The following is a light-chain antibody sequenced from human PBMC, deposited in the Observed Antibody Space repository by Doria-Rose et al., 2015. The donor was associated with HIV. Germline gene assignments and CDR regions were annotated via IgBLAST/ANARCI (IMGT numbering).Light chain of an antibody. CDR2: AAS. CDR3: QQYYSYPPFT. Sequence: TGDRVTITCRASQDISNYLAWYQQKPGKAPKLLIYAASTLQSGVPSRFSGSGSGTDFTLTISCLQSEDFATYYCQQYYSYPPFTFGPGTKVDIK. J-gene: IGKJ3*01. V-gene: IGKV1-8*01. CDR1: QDISNY.